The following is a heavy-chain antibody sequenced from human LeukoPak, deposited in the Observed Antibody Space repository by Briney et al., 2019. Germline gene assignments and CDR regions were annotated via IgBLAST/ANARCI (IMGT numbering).Heavy chain of an antibody. V-gene: IGHV3-21*01. J-gene: IGHJ4*02. CDR1: GFTFSDYD. Sequence: GGSLRLSCSASGFTFSDYDMNWVRQAPGKGLEWVSSISGLSSYTYYGESVKGRFSISRDNAKNSLYLQMNSLGAEDTAVYYCASAGNSGYWGQGTLVTVSS. CDR3: ASAGNSGY. CDR2: ISGLSSYT. D-gene: IGHD5-12*01.